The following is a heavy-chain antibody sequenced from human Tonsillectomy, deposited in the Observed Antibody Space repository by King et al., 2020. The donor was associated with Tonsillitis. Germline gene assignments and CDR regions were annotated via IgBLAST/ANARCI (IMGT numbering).Heavy chain of an antibody. D-gene: IGHD3-22*01. V-gene: IGHV3-11*06. Sequence: HVQLVESGGGLVKPGGSLRLSCAASGFTFSDYYMSWIRQAPGKGLEWVSYISSSSSYTNYADSVKGRFTISRDNAKNSLYLQMNSLRAEDTAVYYCARDRGRDYYDSSGYPYDAFDIWGQGTMVTVSS. CDR2: ISSSSSYT. CDR3: ARDRGRDYYDSSGYPYDAFDI. J-gene: IGHJ3*02. CDR1: GFTFSDYY.